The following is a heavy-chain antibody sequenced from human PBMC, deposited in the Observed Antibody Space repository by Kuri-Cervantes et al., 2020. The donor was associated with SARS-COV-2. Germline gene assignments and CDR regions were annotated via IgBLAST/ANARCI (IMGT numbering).Heavy chain of an antibody. D-gene: IGHD3-10*01. CDR1: GFTFSSYW. J-gene: IGHJ6*03. CDR3: ARRFAVSYYYYYMDV. Sequence: GESLKISCAASGFTFSSYWMHWVRQAPGKGLVWVSHINSDGHTQGFADSVKGRFAISRDNAKNTLYLQMNSLRVEDTAVYYCARRFAVSYYYYYMDVWGKGTTVTVSS. CDR2: INSDGHTQ. V-gene: IGHV3-74*01.